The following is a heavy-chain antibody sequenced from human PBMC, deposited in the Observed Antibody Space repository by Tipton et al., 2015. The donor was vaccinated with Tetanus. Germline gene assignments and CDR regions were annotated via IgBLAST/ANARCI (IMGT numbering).Heavy chain of an antibody. Sequence: QSGAEVQKPGASVKVSCKASGYTFTGYHLHWVRQAPGQGLEWMGWVNPKNGVTDSAQKFQGRVALTRDTSINTAYMELSRLGSDDTAVYYCAVGLAVAGSDALDFGGQGTMVTVSS. CDR3: AVGLAVAGSDALDF. CDR1: GYTFTGYH. CDR2: VNPKNGVT. V-gene: IGHV1-2*02. D-gene: IGHD6-19*01. J-gene: IGHJ3*01.